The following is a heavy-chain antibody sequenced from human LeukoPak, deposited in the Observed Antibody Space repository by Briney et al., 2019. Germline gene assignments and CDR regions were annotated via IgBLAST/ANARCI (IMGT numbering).Heavy chain of an antibody. V-gene: IGHV3-21*01. CDR2: ISSSSSYI. Sequence: GSLRLSCAASGFTFSSYSMNWVRQAPGKGLEWVSSISSSSSYIYYADSVKGRFTISRDNAKNSLYLQMNSLRAEDTAVYYCAAYDFWSGYPNKDYWGQGTLVTVSS. J-gene: IGHJ4*02. CDR1: GFTFSSYS. CDR3: AAYDFWSGYPNKDY. D-gene: IGHD3-3*01.